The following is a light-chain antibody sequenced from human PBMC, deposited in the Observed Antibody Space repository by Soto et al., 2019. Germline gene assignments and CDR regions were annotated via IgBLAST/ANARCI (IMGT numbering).Light chain of an antibody. J-gene: IGKJ1*01. CDR1: QSVLYSSNNKNY. V-gene: IGKV4-1*01. CDR3: QQYYSTRRT. Sequence: DIVMTQSPDSLAVSLGERATINCKSSQSVLYSSNNKNYLAWYQQKPGQPPKLLIYWASTRESGVPDRFSGSGSGTDFTLTISGLQAEDVAVYYCQQYYSTRRTFGQGTKVEIK. CDR2: WAS.